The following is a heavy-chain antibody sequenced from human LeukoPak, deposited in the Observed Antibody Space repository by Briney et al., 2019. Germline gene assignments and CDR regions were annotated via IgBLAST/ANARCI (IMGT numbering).Heavy chain of an antibody. Sequence: RASETLSLTCAVSGYSISSGNYWGWIRQPPGKGLEWIGNIYHSGSTYYNPSLKSRVTISIDTSKNQFFLKLSSVTAADTAVYYCARVRCIWYQFDYWGQGTLVTVSS. D-gene: IGHD6-13*01. CDR2: IYHSGST. CDR3: ARVRCIWYQFDY. J-gene: IGHJ4*02. CDR1: GYSISSGNY. V-gene: IGHV4-38-2*01.